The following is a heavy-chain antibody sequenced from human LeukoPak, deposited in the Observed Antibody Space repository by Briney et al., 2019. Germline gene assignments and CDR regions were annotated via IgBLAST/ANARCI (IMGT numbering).Heavy chain of an antibody. CDR2: IYYSGST. D-gene: IGHD3-22*01. CDR1: GGSISSYY. J-gene: IGHJ5*02. CDR3: ARAKGVVPLEWFDP. Sequence: SETLSLTCTVSGGSISSYYWSWIRQPPGKGLEWIGSIYYSGSTYYNPSLKSRVTISVDTSKNQFSLKLSSVTAADTAVYYCARAKGVVPLEWFDPWGQGTLVTVSS. V-gene: IGHV4-59*05.